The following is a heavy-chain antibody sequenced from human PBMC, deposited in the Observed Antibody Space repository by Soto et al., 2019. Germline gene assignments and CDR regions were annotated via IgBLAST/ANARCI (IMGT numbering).Heavy chain of an antibody. V-gene: IGHV4-30-4*01. D-gene: IGHD3-22*01. CDR1: GGSIGSGGGY. CDR3: ARENYYDSSGFDY. J-gene: IGHJ4*02. Sequence: SETLSLTCTVSGGSIGSGGGYWSWIRQPPGKGLEWIGYIYYSGSTYYNPSLKSRVTISVDTSKNQFSLKLSSVTAADTAVYYCARENYYDSSGFDYWGQGTLVTVSS. CDR2: IYYSGST.